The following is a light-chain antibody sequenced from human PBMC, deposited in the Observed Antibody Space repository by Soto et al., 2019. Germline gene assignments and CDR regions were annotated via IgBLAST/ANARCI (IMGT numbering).Light chain of an antibody. Sequence: AMTQPASVSGSPGQSITISCTGTSSDVGGYDYVSWYQLHPGKAPKLMVFEVNNRPSGVSYRFSGSKSGNTASLTISGLQAEDEADYFCSSYSISTAYLFGTGPKVTVL. CDR2: EVN. CDR3: SSYSISTAYL. CDR1: SSDVGGYDY. J-gene: IGLJ1*01. V-gene: IGLV2-14*01.